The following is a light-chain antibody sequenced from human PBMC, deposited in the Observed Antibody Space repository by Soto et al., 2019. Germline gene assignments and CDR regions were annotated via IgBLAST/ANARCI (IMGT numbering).Light chain of an antibody. Sequence: EIVLTQSPATLSLSPGERATLSCRASQSVSNYLAWFQQKPGQAPRLLIYDASNRATGIPARFSGSGSGTDVTLTISSLEPEDFAVYYCQRRSSWPLLTFGGGTKVEI. CDR3: QRRSSWPLLT. CDR1: QSVSNY. V-gene: IGKV3-11*01. CDR2: DAS. J-gene: IGKJ4*01.